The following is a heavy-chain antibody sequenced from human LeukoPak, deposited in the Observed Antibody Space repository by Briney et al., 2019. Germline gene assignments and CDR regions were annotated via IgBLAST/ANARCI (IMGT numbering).Heavy chain of an antibody. CDR3: ARGTRRGYSGYDFAALLDY. J-gene: IGHJ4*02. D-gene: IGHD5-12*01. Sequence: GASVKVSRKASGYTFTSYYMHWVRQAPGQGLEWMGIINPSGGSTSYAQKFQGRVTMTRDTSTSTVYMELSSLRSEDTAVYYCARGTRRGYSGYDFAALLDYWGQGTLVTVSS. CDR2: INPSGGST. V-gene: IGHV1-46*01. CDR1: GYTFTSYY.